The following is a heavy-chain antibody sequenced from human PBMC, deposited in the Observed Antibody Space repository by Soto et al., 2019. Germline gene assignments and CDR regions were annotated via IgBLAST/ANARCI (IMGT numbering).Heavy chain of an antibody. V-gene: IGHV4-59*01. Sequence: SETLSLTCTVSGGSISPYYWSWIRQPPGKGLEWIGYIYYSGNTYYNPSLKSRVTMSVDTSRNQLLLQLNSVTAADTAVYYCARDLAAGTCDYWGQGTLVTVSS. CDR2: IYYSGNT. D-gene: IGHD6-13*01. CDR1: GGSISPYY. CDR3: ARDLAAGTCDY. J-gene: IGHJ4*02.